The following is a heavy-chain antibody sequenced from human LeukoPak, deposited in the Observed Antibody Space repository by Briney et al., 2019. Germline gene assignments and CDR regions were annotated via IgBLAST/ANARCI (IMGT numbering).Heavy chain of an antibody. CDR3: ARHHLESWIDY. D-gene: IGHD3-3*01. Sequence: PSETLSLSRTVSGVSISTSSYYWGWIPHPPGKGPEGIGGIYYSGRTSSNPSLKSPVTISVATSKNQFSLTLSSVTAADTAVYYCARHHLESWIDYWGQGTLVTVSS. V-gene: IGHV4-39*01. CDR1: GVSISTSSYY. J-gene: IGHJ4*02. CDR2: IYYSGRT.